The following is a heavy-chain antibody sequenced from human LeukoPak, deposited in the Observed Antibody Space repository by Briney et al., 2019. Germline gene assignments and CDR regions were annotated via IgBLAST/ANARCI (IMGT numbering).Heavy chain of an antibody. J-gene: IGHJ5*02. CDR1: GFTFSSYA. Sequence: PGGSLRLSCAASGFTFSSYAMSWVRQAPGKGLEWVSAISGSGGSTYYADSVKGRFTISRDNSKNTLYLQMNSLRAEDTAVYYCAKDFRAGGSGTMVRTNWFDPWGQGTLVTVSS. D-gene: IGHD3-10*01. CDR2: ISGSGGST. CDR3: AKDFRAGGSGTMVRTNWFDP. V-gene: IGHV3-23*01.